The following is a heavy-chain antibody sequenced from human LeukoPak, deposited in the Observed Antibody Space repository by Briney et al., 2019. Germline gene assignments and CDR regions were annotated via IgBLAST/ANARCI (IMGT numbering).Heavy chain of an antibody. J-gene: IGHJ3*02. CDR3: ARVLGSLRSSSGAFDI. CDR1: GYTFTSYG. CDR2: ISAYNSST. V-gene: IGHV1-18*01. Sequence: ASVKVSCKASGYTFTSYGISWVRQAPGQGLEWVGWISAYNSSTNYAQKLQGRVTMTTDTSTSTAYMELRSLRSDDTAVYYCARVLGSLRSSSGAFDIWGQGTMVTVSS. D-gene: IGHD6-6*01.